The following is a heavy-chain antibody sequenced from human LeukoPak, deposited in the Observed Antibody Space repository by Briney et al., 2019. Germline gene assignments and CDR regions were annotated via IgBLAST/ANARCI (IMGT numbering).Heavy chain of an antibody. CDR1: GGSISSSSYY. J-gene: IGHJ3*02. CDR2: IYYSGST. Sequence: PSETLSLTCTVSGGSISSSSYYWGWIRQPPGKGLEWIGSIYYSGSTYYNPSLKSRVTISVDTSKNQFSLKLSSVTAADTAVYYCASSARRIDAFDIWGQGTMVTVSS. V-gene: IGHV4-39*01. CDR3: ASSARRIDAFDI.